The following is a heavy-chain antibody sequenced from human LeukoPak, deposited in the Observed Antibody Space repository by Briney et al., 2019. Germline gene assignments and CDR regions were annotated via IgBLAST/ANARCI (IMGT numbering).Heavy chain of an antibody. CDR2: IFNSGPT. CDR1: GNSISGPFY. V-gene: IGHV4-38-2*02. D-gene: IGHD1-26*01. J-gene: IGHJ6*03. Sequence: PSETLSLICTVSGNSISGPFYWAWIRQAPGKGLEWIGNIFNSGPTNYNPSLKSRVTMSVDTSKNQFSLKLSSVTAADTAVYYCAREPAEYSGSYLYYYYYYMDVWGKGTTVTISS. CDR3: AREPAEYSGSYLYYYYYYMDV.